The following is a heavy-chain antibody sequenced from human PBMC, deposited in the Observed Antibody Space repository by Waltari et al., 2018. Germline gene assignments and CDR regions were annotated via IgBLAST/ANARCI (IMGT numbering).Heavy chain of an antibody. J-gene: IGHJ6*03. V-gene: IGHV1-69*14. CDR3: ARGPYSSGWYHTYYYYYYMDV. CDR1: GGTFSSYA. CDR2: IIPIFGTA. D-gene: IGHD6-19*01. Sequence: QVQLVQSGAEVKKPGSSVKVSCKASGGTFSSYAISWVRQAPGQGLEWMGGIIPIFGTANYAQKFQGRVTITADKSTSTAYMELSSLRSEDTAVYYCARGPYSSGWYHTYYYYYYMDVWGKGTTVTVSS.